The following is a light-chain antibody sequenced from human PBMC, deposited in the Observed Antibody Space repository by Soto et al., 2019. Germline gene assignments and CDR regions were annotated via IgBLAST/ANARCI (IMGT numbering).Light chain of an antibody. Sequence: DIVMTQSPDSLAVSLGERATINCKSSQSVLYSSNNKNYLAWYQQKPGQPPKLLIYWASTRESGVPDRFSGSGSGTDFTLTSSSLQAEDVAVYYCQQYYSTPYTFGQGNKLEIK. CDR1: QSVLYSSNNKNY. CDR3: QQYYSTPYT. J-gene: IGKJ2*01. V-gene: IGKV4-1*01. CDR2: WAS.